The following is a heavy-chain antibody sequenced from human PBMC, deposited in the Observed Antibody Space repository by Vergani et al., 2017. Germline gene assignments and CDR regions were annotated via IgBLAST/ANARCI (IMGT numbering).Heavy chain of an antibody. Sequence: QVQLVQSGAEVKKPGASVKVSCQASGYTFTSYYIHWVRQAPGQGLEWMGIINPRGGSTNYAQKFQGRVTMTRDTSTSTVFMELSSLRSEDTAVYYCARGCVSTSCYKGGEDWFDPWGQGTLVTVSS. V-gene: IGHV1-46*01. J-gene: IGHJ5*02. D-gene: IGHD2-2*02. CDR1: GYTFTSYY. CDR3: ARGCVSTSCYKGGEDWFDP. CDR2: INPRGGST.